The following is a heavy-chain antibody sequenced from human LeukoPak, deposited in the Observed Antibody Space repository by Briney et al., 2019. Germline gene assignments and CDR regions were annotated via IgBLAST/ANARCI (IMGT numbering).Heavy chain of an antibody. D-gene: IGHD3-22*01. CDR3: AKDPTHYRVWDYYETIGLSY. Sequence: GGSLRLSCAASGFSFSGYAIHWVRQAPGKGLEWVAFIRYDGSNKYYADSVKGRFTISRDNSKNTLNLQMNSLRAEDTAVYYCAKDPTHYRVWDYYETIGLSYWGQGTLVTVSS. V-gene: IGHV3-30*02. J-gene: IGHJ4*02. CDR1: GFSFSGYA. CDR2: IRYDGSNK.